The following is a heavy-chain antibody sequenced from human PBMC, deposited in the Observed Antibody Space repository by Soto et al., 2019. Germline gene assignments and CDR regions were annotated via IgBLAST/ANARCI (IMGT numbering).Heavy chain of an antibody. J-gene: IGHJ4*02. V-gene: IGHV3-23*01. CDR1: GFTFSSYA. CDR2: ISGSGGST. CDR3: AKGWILLLVRGVISTQYFDY. Sequence: EVQLLESGGGLVQPGGSLRLSCAASGFTFSSYAMSWVRQAPGKGLEWVSAISGSGGSTYYADSVKGRFTISRDNSKNTLYLQMNSLRAEDTAVYYWAKGWILLLVRGVISTQYFDYWGQGTLVTVSS. D-gene: IGHD3-10*01.